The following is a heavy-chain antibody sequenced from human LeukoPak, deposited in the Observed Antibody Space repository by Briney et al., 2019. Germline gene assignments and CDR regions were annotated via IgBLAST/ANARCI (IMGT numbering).Heavy chain of an antibody. Sequence: PGGSLRLSCAASGFTFSSYGMSWVRQAPGKGLEWVSAISGSGGSTYYADSVKGRSTISRDNAKSSLFLQMSSLRADDTAVYYCAKDTHYYDSSGFHMGHFDYWGQGTLVTVSS. V-gene: IGHV3-23*01. CDR2: ISGSGGST. J-gene: IGHJ4*02. D-gene: IGHD3-22*01. CDR3: AKDTHYYDSSGFHMGHFDY. CDR1: GFTFSSYG.